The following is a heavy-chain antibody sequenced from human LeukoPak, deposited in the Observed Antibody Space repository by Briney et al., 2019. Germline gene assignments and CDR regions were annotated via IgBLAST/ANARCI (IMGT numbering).Heavy chain of an antibody. CDR2: INHSGST. Sequence: SETLCLTCAVYGGSSSGYYWSWIRQPPGKGLGWSGEINHSGSTNYNPSLKSRVTISVDTSKNQFSLKLSSVTAADTAVYYCPRSGGGGGFDYGGQGTLVTVSS. CDR1: GGSSSGYY. CDR3: PRSGGGGGFDY. V-gene: IGHV4-34*01. J-gene: IGHJ4*02. D-gene: IGHD2-15*01.